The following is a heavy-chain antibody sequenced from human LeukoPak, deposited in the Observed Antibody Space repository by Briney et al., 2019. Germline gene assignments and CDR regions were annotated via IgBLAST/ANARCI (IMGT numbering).Heavy chain of an antibody. Sequence: GGSLRLSCAASGFTFSSYSMNWVRQAPGKGLEWISYISYSGTISYADSVKGRFTISRDNAKNSLSLQMNSLRAEDTAVYYCATDAARGQLLPVAYWGQGTLVTVSS. D-gene: IGHD1-26*01. CDR1: GFTFSSYS. CDR3: ATDAARGQLLPVAY. CDR2: ISYSGTI. J-gene: IGHJ4*02. V-gene: IGHV3-48*01.